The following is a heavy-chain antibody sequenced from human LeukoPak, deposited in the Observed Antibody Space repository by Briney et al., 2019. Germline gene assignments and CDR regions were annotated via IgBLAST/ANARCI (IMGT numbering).Heavy chain of an antibody. D-gene: IGHD6-19*01. V-gene: IGHV4-30-2*01. CDR2: IYHSGST. CDR3: ARVPWAKIAVAGLYNWFDP. Sequence: SSETLSLTCAVSGGSISSGGYYWSWIRQPPGKGLEWIGYIYHSGSTYYNPSLKSRVTISVDRSKNQFSLKLSSVTAADTAVYYCARVPWAKIAVAGLYNWFDPWGQGTLVTVSS. J-gene: IGHJ5*02. CDR1: GGSISSGGYY.